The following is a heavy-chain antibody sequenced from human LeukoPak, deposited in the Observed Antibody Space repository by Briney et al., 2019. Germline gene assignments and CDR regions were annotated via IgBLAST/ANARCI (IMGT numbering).Heavy chain of an antibody. CDR1: GGSISSYY. D-gene: IGHD6-13*01. Sequence: SETLCLTCTVSGGSISSYYWSWIRQPPGKGLEWIGYIYYSGTTNYNPSLKSRVTISVDTSKNQFSLKLSSVTAADTAVYYCARGVYIAAAQYAYWGQGTLVTVSS. CDR2: IYYSGTT. CDR3: ARGVYIAAAQYAY. V-gene: IGHV4-59*01. J-gene: IGHJ4*02.